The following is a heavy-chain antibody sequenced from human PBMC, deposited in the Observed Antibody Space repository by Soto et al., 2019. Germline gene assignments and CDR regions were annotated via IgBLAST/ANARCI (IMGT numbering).Heavy chain of an antibody. Sequence: QVQLVQSGAEVKKPGASVKVSCKASGYTFTSYGISWVRQAPGQGLEWMGWISAYNGNTNYAQKLQGRVTMTTYTSTSTAYMALRSLRSDDPAEYYCARVRPRLPLPSKIFGGPVGFDYWGQGTLVTVSS. CDR1: GYTFTSYG. CDR2: ISAYNGNT. D-gene: IGHD3-3*01. V-gene: IGHV1-18*01. J-gene: IGHJ4*02. CDR3: ARVRPRLPLPSKIFGGPVGFDY.